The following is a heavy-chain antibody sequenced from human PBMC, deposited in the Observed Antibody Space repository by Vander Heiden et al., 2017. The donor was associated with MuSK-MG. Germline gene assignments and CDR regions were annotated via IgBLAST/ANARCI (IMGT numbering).Heavy chain of an antibody. J-gene: IGHJ4*02. D-gene: IGHD6-19*01. CDR2: VNQEGREK. CDR3: ARDRVAAY. V-gene: IGHV3-7*01. Sequence: EVQLVESGGGLVQPGGSLRLSCADSGFTFTTYWMTWVRQAPGKGLEWVANVNQEGREKDYVDSVKGRFTISRENAKKSLYIQMNSLRAEDTAVDYCARDRVAAYWGQGTLVTVSS. CDR1: GFTFTTYW.